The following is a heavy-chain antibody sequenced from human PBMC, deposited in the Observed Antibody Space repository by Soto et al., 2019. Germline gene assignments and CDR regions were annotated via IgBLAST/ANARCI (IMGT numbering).Heavy chain of an antibody. CDR1: GDSVTSGDYY. CDR2: VYYSGST. J-gene: IGHJ5*02. V-gene: IGHV4-61*08. Sequence: PWETLSLTCSVFGDSVTSGDYYWTWMRQPPGKGLEWIGHVYYSGSTNYNPSLKSRVTISVDTSKNQFSLQLGSVTAGDTAVYYCTRIPVDTYMIYWFDPWGQGTLVTVS. CDR3: TRIPVDTYMIYWFDP. D-gene: IGHD5-18*01.